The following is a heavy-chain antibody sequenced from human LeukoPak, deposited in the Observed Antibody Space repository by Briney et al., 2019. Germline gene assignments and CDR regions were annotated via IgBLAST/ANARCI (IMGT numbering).Heavy chain of an antibody. CDR1: GFTFSSYS. CDR3: AKAKGGDSDYTFDF. V-gene: IGHV3-21*04. J-gene: IGHJ4*02. Sequence: GGSLRLSCAASGFTFSSYSMNWVRQAPGKGLEWVSSISSSSSYIYYADSVKGRFTISRDNAKNSLYLQMNSLRADDTALYYCAKAKGGDSDYTFDFWGQGTLVTVSS. D-gene: IGHD4-11*01. CDR2: ISSSSSYI.